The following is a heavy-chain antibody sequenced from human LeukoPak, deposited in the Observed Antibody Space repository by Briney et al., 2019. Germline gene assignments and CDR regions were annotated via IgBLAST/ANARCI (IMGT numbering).Heavy chain of an antibody. V-gene: IGHV1-18*01. Sequence: ASVKVSCKASGYTFTSYGISWVRQAPGQGLEWMGWISAYNGNTNYAQKFQGRVTMTTDTSTSTAYMELRSLRSDDTAVHYCARDPLYYDSYYYYYGMDVWGQGTTVTVSS. CDR2: ISAYNGNT. J-gene: IGHJ6*02. CDR1: GYTFTSYG. CDR3: ARDPLYYDSYYYYYGMDV. D-gene: IGHD3-3*01.